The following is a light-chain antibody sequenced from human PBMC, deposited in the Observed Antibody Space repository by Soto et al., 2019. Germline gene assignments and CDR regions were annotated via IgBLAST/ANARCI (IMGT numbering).Light chain of an antibody. CDR2: SNN. J-gene: IGLJ1*01. Sequence: QSALTQPPSASGTPGQRVTISCSGSSSNIGSNTVNWYQQLPGTAPKLLIYSNNQRPSGVPDRFSGSKSGTSASLAISGLQSEDEADYYCSSYAGTSILYVFGGGTKVTVL. V-gene: IGLV1-44*01. CDR3: SSYAGTSILYV. CDR1: SSNIGSNT.